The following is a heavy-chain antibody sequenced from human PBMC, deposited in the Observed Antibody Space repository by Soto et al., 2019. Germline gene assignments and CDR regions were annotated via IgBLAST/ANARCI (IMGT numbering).Heavy chain of an antibody. J-gene: IGHJ5*02. V-gene: IGHV4-39*07. D-gene: IGHD3-10*01. CDR2: IYYSGST. CDR3: ARDAKVRGVSQLNWFDP. Sequence: SETLSLTCTVSGGSISSSSYYWGWIRQPPGKGLEWIGSIYYSGSTNYNPSLKSRVTISVDTSKNQFSLKLSSVTAADTAVYYCARDAKVRGVSQLNWFDPWGQGTLVTVSS. CDR1: GGSISSSSYY.